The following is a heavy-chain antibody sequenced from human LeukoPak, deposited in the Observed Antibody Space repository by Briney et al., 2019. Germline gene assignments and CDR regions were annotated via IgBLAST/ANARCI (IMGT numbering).Heavy chain of an antibody. D-gene: IGHD6-6*01. V-gene: IGHV4-59*01. Sequence: SETLSLTCTVSGGFISSYYWSWIRRPPGKGLEWIGYIYYSGSTNYNPSLKSRVTISVDTSKKQVSLNLSSVTAADTAVYYCARVAARYVGMDVWGQGTTVTVSS. CDR1: GGFISSYY. CDR3: ARVAARYVGMDV. J-gene: IGHJ6*02. CDR2: IYYSGST.